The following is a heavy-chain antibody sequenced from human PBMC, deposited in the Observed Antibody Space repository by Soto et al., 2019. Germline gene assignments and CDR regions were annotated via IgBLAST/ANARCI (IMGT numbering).Heavy chain of an antibody. V-gene: IGHV3-9*01. CDR2: ISWNSGSI. D-gene: IGHD3-10*01. J-gene: IGHJ4*02. Sequence: EVQLVESGGGLVQPGRSLRLSCAASGFTFDDYAMHWVRQAPGKGLEWVSGISWNSGSIGYADSVKGRFTISRDNAKNSLYLQMNSLRAEDTALYYCAKEGVTGMDYFDYWGQGTLVTVSS. CDR1: GFTFDDYA. CDR3: AKEGVTGMDYFDY.